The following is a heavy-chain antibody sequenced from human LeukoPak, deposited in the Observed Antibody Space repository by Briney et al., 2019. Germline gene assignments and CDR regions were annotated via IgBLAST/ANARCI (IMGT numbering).Heavy chain of an antibody. Sequence: GGSLRLSCAASGITFSTYWMHWVRQAPGKGQVWVSRIKSDGSTNYADSVKGRFTISRDNAKNTVSLQMNSLRPEDTGVYYCARAPSEIGGYYPEYFRHWGQGTLVTVSS. CDR1: GITFSTYW. J-gene: IGHJ1*01. CDR3: ARAPSEIGGYYPEYFRH. V-gene: IGHV3-74*01. CDR2: IKSDGST. D-gene: IGHD3-22*01.